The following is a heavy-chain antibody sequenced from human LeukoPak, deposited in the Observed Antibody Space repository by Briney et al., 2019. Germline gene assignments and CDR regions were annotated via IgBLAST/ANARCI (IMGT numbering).Heavy chain of an antibody. CDR1: GFTFSNYA. CDR2: ISYDESNK. D-gene: IGHD3-3*02. V-gene: IGHV3-30*04. CDR3: ARGTIYSIFGVVIPPNY. J-gene: IGHJ4*02. Sequence: AGGSPRLSCAASGFTFSNYAMHWVRQAPGKGLEWVAVISYDESNKYYADSVKGRFTISRDNSKNTLYLQMNSLRGEDTAVYYCARGTIYSIFGVVIPPNYWGQGTLVTVSS.